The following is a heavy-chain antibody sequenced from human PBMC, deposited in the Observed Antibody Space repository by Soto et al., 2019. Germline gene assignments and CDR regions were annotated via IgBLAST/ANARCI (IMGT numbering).Heavy chain of an antibody. CDR1: GYTFTSYG. J-gene: IGHJ5*02. CDR3: ARESSALGYCSGGSCYWMAFDP. V-gene: IGHV1-18*01. Sequence: QVQLVQSGAEVKKPGASVKVSCKASGYTFTSYGISWVRQAPGQGLEWMGWISAYNGNTNYAQKLQGRVTMTTDTSTSTAYMELRSLRSDDTAVYYCARESSALGYCSGGSCYWMAFDPWGQGTLVTVSS. D-gene: IGHD2-15*01. CDR2: ISAYNGNT.